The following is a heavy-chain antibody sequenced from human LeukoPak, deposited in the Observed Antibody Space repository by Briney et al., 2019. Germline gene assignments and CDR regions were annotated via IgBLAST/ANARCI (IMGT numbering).Heavy chain of an antibody. CDR1: GGSISSYY. D-gene: IGHD2-21*01. V-gene: IGHV4-59*01. Sequence: PSETLSLTCTVSGGSISSYYWSWMRQPPGKGLEWIGYIYYSGSTYYNPSLKSRVTISVDTSKNQFSLKLSSVTAADTAVYYCAREDHITHYMDVWGKGTTVTVSS. J-gene: IGHJ6*03. CDR3: AREDHITHYMDV. CDR2: IYYSGST.